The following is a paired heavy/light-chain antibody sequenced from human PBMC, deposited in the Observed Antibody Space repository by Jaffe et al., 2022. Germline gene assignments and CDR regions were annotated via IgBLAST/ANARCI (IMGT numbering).Heavy chain of an antibody. V-gene: IGHV3-23*01. CDR2: ISGSGGST. D-gene: IGHD3-3*01. Sequence: EVQLLESGGGLVQPGGSLRLSCAASGFTFSSYAMSWVRQAPGKGLEWVSAISGSGGSTYYADSVKGRFTISRDNSKNTLYLQMNSLRAEDTAVYYCAKDRESAYDFWSGYYPDPRYYYYYYMDVWGKGTTVTVSS. CDR1: GFTFSSYA. J-gene: IGHJ6*03. CDR3: AKDRESAYDFWSGYYPDPRYYYYYYMDV.
Light chain of an antibody. J-gene: IGKJ5*01. CDR2: GAS. CDR3: QQYGSSPRT. CDR1: QSVSSSY. Sequence: EIVLTQSPGTLSLSPGERATLSCRASQSVSSSYLAWYQQKPGQAPRLLIYGASSRATGIPDRFSGSGSGTDFTLTISRLEPEDFAVYYCQQYGSSPRTFGQGTRLEIK. V-gene: IGKV3-20*01.